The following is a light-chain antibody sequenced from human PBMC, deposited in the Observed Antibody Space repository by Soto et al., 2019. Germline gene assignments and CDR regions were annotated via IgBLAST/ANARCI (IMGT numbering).Light chain of an antibody. Sequence: EIVMTQSPATLSVSPGERATLSCRASQSLSSSVLAWYQQKPGQAPRLLINGASTRATGIPARFSGSGSGTEFSLTISSLQSEDFAVYYCQQYSDWPPTFGQGTKVDIK. CDR3: QQYSDWPPT. V-gene: IGKV3-15*01. CDR2: GAS. CDR1: QSLSSS. J-gene: IGKJ1*01.